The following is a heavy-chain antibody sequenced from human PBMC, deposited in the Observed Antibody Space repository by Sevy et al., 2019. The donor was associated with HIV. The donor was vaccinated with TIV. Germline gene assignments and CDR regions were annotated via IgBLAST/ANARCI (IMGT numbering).Heavy chain of an antibody. CDR3: ARDLFSGGNAVYGY. D-gene: IGHD2-15*01. CDR2: ISSSSSNI. V-gene: IGHV3-48*01. CDR1: GFTFSTYD. Sequence: GGSLRLSCAASGFTFSTYDMNWVRQAPGKGVEWISYISSSSSNIYYADSVKGRFTISRDNAKNSLYLQMNSVRAEDTAVYYCARDLFSGGNAVYGYWGQGTLVTVSS. J-gene: IGHJ4*02.